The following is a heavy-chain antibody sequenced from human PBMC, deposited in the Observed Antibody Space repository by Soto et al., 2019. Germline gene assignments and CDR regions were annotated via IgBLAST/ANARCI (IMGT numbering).Heavy chain of an antibody. CDR2: VSHDGINT. J-gene: IGHJ4*02. V-gene: IGHV3-30-3*01. Sequence: QVQLVESAGGVVQPGRSLRLSCAASGFTFTNYPMHWVRQAPGKGLEWVAVVSHDGINTYYADSVKGRFTISRDNSKNTLYLQLNSLRTEDTAVFYCAREKTVGGIRLDNWGQGTLVTVSS. CDR3: AREKTVGGIRLDN. CDR1: GFTFTNYP. D-gene: IGHD1-26*01.